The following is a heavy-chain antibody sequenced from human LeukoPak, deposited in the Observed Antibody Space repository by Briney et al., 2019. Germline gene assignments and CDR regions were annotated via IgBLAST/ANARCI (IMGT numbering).Heavy chain of an antibody. CDR3: ARLVDRGGWYYFDY. J-gene: IGHJ4*02. D-gene: IGHD6-19*01. V-gene: IGHV1-69*13. CDR1: GGTFSSYA. Sequence: ASVKVSCKASGGTFSSYAISWVRQAPGQGLEWMGGIIPIFGTANYAQKFQGRVTITADESTSTAYMELRSLRSDDTAVYYCARLVDRGGWYYFDYWGQGTLVTVSS. CDR2: IIPIFGTA.